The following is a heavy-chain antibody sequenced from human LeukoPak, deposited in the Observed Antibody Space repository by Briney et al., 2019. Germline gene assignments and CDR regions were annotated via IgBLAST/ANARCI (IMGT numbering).Heavy chain of an antibody. V-gene: IGHV4-30-4*08. Sequence: SQTLSLTCTVSGGSISSGDYYWTWIRQPPGKGLEWIGYIYYSGSTYYNPSLESRVTISVDASKNQFSLTLSSVTAADTAVYYCARYCCTSSRCPGIDYWGQGTLVTVSS. J-gene: IGHJ4*02. CDR3: ARYCCTSSRCPGIDY. CDR1: GGSISSGDYY. D-gene: IGHD2-2*01. CDR2: IYYSGST.